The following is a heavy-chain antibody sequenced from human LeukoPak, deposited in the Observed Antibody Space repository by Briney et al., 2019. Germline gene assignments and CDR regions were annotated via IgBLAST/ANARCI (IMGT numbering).Heavy chain of an antibody. J-gene: IGHJ4*02. CDR1: GGSISSYY. CDR2: IYYSGST. D-gene: IGHD1-26*01. V-gene: IGHV4-59*08. CDR3: ARHSERELPLDY. Sequence: SETLSLTCTVSGGSISSYYWSWIRQPPGKGLEWIGYIYYSGSTNYNPSLKSRVTISVDTSNNQFSLKLSSVTAADTAVYYCARHSERELPLDYWGQGTLVTVSS.